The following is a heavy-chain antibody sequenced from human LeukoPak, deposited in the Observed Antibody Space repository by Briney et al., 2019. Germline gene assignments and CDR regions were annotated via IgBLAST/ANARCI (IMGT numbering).Heavy chain of an antibody. CDR2: INPSGGST. V-gene: IGHV1-46*01. J-gene: IGHJ6*02. CDR3: ALIVDTARATGYYYYGMDV. CDR1: GYTFTSYY. D-gene: IGHD5-18*01. Sequence: ASVKVSCKASGYTFTSYYMHWVRQAPGQGLEWMGIINPSGGSTNYPQEFQGRVTMTRDTSTSTVYMELRSVRSEDTVVYYCALIVDTARATGYYYYGMDVWGQGTTVTVSS.